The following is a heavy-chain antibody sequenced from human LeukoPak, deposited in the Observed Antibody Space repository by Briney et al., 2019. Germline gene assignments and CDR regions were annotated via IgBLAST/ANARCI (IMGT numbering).Heavy chain of an antibody. V-gene: IGHV3-30*18. J-gene: IGHJ4*02. CDR1: GFTFSTYG. CDR2: ISYDGSNK. D-gene: IGHD3-16*01. CDR3: AKDGGMITFGGAG. Sequence: GRSLRLSCAASGFTFSTYGMHWVRQAPGKGLEWVAVISYDGSNKYYADSVKGRFTISRDNSKNTVYLQMNSLREEDTAVYYCAKDGGMITFGGAGWGQGTLVTVSS.